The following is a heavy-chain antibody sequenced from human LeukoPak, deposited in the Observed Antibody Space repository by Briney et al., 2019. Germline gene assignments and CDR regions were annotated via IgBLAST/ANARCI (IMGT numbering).Heavy chain of an antibody. CDR2: LFGGGTA. CDR3: ARGGATPATTSYYFDY. CDR1: GFTVSSNY. V-gene: IGHV3-66*02. D-gene: IGHD3-16*01. Sequence: VESLRLSCAASGFTVSSNYMNWVRQAPGKGLEWVSVLFGGGTAFYADSVKGRFTVSRDNSKNTLYLQMNSLRGEDTAVYYCARGGATPATTSYYFDYWGQGTLVSVSS. J-gene: IGHJ4*02.